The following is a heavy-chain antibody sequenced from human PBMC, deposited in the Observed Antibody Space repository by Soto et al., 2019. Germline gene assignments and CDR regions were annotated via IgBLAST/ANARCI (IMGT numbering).Heavy chain of an antibody. J-gene: IGHJ4*02. Sequence: QVQLRESGPGLVKPSETLSLTCAVSGDYISDNTWWTWVRQPPGKGLEWIGEIYHSGATNYNPSLKSRVAMSVDRSKNQFSLMLNSVTAADTAVYYCSRGGTGFLEYWGQGTPVTVSS. V-gene: IGHV4-4*02. CDR1: GDYISDNTW. CDR3: SRGGTGFLEY. D-gene: IGHD1-1*01. CDR2: IYHSGAT.